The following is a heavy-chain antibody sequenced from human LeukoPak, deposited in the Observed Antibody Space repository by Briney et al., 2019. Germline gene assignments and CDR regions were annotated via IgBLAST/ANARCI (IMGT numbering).Heavy chain of an antibody. D-gene: IGHD3-16*01. Sequence: GGSLRLSCAASGFTFSNYAMSWVRQAPGKGLEWVSAISGSGGSTYYADSVKGRFTISRDNSKNTLYLQMNSLRAEDTAVYYCAKGQYYDYVWGSSSFFLWGQGTLVTVSS. V-gene: IGHV3-23*01. J-gene: IGHJ4*02. CDR3: AKGQYYDYVWGSSSFFL. CDR1: GFTFSNYA. CDR2: ISGSGGST.